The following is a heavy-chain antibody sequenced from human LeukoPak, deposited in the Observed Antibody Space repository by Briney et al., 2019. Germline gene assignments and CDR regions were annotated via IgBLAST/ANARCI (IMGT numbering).Heavy chain of an antibody. V-gene: IGHV4-59*01. CDR3: ARGGGTVAGIWGDAFDI. D-gene: IGHD6-19*01. Sequence: SETLSLTCSVSGDSISSFYWNWIRQPPGKGLEWIGNIHYSGTSNYNPSLKSRVTISIDTSRNQFSLKLSSVTAADTAVYYCARGGGTVAGIWGDAFDIWGQGTMVTVSS. J-gene: IGHJ3*02. CDR1: GDSISSFY. CDR2: IHYSGTS.